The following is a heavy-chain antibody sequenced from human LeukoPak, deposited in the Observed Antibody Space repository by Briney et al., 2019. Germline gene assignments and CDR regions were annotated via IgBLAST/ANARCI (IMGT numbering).Heavy chain of an antibody. CDR1: GFTFDDYG. D-gene: IGHD4-17*01. V-gene: IGHV3-20*04. CDR3: ARAGGDYGDGYAYFDY. CDR2: INWNGGST. Sequence: GGSLRLSCAASGFTFDDYGMSWVRQAPGKRLEWVSGINWNGGSTGYADSVKGRFTISRDNAKNSLYPQMNSLRAEDTALYYCARAGGDYGDGYAYFDYWGQGTLVSVSS. J-gene: IGHJ4*02.